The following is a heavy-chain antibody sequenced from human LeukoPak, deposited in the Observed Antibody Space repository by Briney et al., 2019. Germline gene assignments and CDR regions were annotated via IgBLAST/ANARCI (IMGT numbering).Heavy chain of an antibody. J-gene: IGHJ4*02. V-gene: IGHV3-30*02. CDR2: IRYDGSNK. D-gene: IGHD3-22*01. CDR1: GFTFSSYG. CDR3: ATPSGGLYDSSGYFDY. Sequence: GGSLRLSCAASGFTFSSYGMHWVRQAPGKGLEWVAFIRYDGSNKYYADSVKGRFTISRDNSKNTLYLQMNSLRAEDTAVYYCATPSGGLYDSSGYFDYWGQGTLVTVSS.